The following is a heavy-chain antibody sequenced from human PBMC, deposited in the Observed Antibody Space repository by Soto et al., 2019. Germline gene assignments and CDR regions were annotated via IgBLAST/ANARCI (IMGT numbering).Heavy chain of an antibody. CDR1: GYTLTELS. Sequence: ASVKVSCKVSGYTLTELSMHWVRQAPGKGLEWMGGFDPEDGETIYAQKFQGRVTMTEDTSTDTAYMELSSLRSEDTAVYYCATEWQIAVADYYYYGMDVWGQGTTVTVSS. V-gene: IGHV1-24*01. J-gene: IGHJ6*02. CDR2: FDPEDGET. CDR3: ATEWQIAVADYYYYGMDV. D-gene: IGHD6-19*01.